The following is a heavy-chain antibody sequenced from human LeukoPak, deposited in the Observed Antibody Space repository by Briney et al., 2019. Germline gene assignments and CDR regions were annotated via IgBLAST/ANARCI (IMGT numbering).Heavy chain of an antibody. CDR3: ARHDYGDHLFDY. V-gene: IGHV4-39*01. CDR2: IYYTGST. J-gene: IGHJ4*02. D-gene: IGHD4-17*01. Sequence: SETLSLTCTVSGGSISSSSYYWGWIRQPPGKGLEWIGSIYYTGSTNYNPSLKSRVTISVDTSKNQFSLKLSSVTAADTAVYYCARHDYGDHLFDYWGQGTLVTVSS. CDR1: GGSISSSSYY.